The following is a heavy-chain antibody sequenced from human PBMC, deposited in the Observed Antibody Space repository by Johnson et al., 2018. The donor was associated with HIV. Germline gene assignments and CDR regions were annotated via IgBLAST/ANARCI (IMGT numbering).Heavy chain of an antibody. CDR1: GFTFSNYA. CDR2: ISSSGTTV. Sequence: VQLVESGGGVVQPGRSLRLSCTASGFTFSNYAIHWVRQAPGKGLEWVSYISSSGTTVYNADSVKGRFSISRDNAKQSLYLQMNSLRAEDTAVYYCARDRGYWDAFDIWGQGTMVTVSS. CDR3: ARDRGYWDAFDI. D-gene: IGHD3-22*01. J-gene: IGHJ3*02. V-gene: IGHV3-48*04.